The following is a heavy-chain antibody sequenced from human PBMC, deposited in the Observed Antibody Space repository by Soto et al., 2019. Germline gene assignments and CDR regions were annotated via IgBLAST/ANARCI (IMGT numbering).Heavy chain of an antibody. V-gene: IGHV3-73*01. D-gene: IGHD6-6*01. CDR3: TRLGVAGRPFDY. J-gene: IGHJ4*02. Sequence: LRLSCAASGFTFSGSAIHWVRQSSGKGLEWVGRIRSKANSYATVYAASVKGRFTISRDDSKNTAYLQMNSLKTEDTAVYYCTRLGVAGRPFDYWGQGTLVTVSS. CDR1: GFTFSGSA. CDR2: IRSKANSYAT.